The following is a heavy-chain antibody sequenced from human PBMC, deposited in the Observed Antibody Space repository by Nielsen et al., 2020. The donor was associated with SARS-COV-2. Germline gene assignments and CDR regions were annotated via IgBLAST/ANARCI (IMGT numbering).Heavy chain of an antibody. CDR1: GFTFSSNW. Sequence: GGSLRLSCAASGFTFSSNWMHWVRQAPGKGLVWVSRITSDGSRTTYADSVQGRFTISRDNAKNTLYLQMNSLRAEDTAVYYCARAPYDYVWGSYRHDAFDIWGQGTMVTVSS. CDR3: ARAPYDYVWGSYRHDAFDI. CDR2: ITSDGSRT. V-gene: IGHV3-74*01. D-gene: IGHD3-16*02. J-gene: IGHJ3*02.